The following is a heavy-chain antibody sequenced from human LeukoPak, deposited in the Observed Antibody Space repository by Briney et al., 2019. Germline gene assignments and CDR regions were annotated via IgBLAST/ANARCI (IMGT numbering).Heavy chain of an antibody. CDR3: ARKVATIRENYFDY. D-gene: IGHD5-12*01. V-gene: IGHV7-4-1*02. Sequence: ASVKVSCKASGGTFSSYAISWVRQAPGQGLEWMGWINTNTGNPTYAQGFTGRFVFSLDTSVSTAYLQISSLKAEDTAVYYCARKVATIRENYFDYWGQGSLVTVSS. CDR1: GGTFSSYA. CDR2: INTNTGNP. J-gene: IGHJ4*02.